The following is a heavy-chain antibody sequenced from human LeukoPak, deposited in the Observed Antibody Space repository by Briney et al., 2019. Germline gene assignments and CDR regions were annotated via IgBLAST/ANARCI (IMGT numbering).Heavy chain of an antibody. Sequence: ASETLSLTCTVSGGSISSYYWSWIRQPPGKGLEWIGYIYYSGSTNYNPSLKSRVTISVDTSKNQFSLKLSSVTAADTAVYYCARHVGRYCSSTSCYKGHYFDYWGQGTLVTVSS. J-gene: IGHJ4*02. CDR2: IYYSGST. V-gene: IGHV4-59*08. CDR1: GGSISSYY. CDR3: ARHVGRYCSSTSCYKGHYFDY. D-gene: IGHD2-2*01.